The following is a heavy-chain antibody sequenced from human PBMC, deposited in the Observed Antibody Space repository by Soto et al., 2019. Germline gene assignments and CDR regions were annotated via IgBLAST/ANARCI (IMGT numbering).Heavy chain of an antibody. D-gene: IGHD5-12*01. V-gene: IGHV3-23*01. J-gene: IGHJ4*02. CDR1: GFTFSTYA. CDR3: AKDSFIKVRGNDSY. CDR2: ISGSGDST. Sequence: EVQLLESGGGLVQPGGSLRLSCAASGFTFSTYAMIWVRQAPGKGLEWVSAISGSGDSTYYADSVKGRFTISRDNSKNTLYLQMSSLRAEDTAIYYCAKDSFIKVRGNDSYWGQGTLVTVSS.